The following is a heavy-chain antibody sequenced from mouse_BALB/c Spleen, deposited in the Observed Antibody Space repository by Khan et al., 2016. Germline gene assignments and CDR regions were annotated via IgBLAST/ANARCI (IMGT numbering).Heavy chain of an antibody. D-gene: IGHD2-1*01. CDR2: INTNTGEP. CDR3: ERYGTGSWFAY. J-gene: IGHJ3*01. Sequence: QIQLVQSGPELKKPGETVKISCKASGYTFTNYGMTWVKQAPGKGLKWMGWINTNTGEPTYAEDFKGRFAFSLETSANTAYLQINNLKNEDTATYFCERYGTGSWFAYWGQGPLVTVSA. V-gene: IGHV9-3*02. CDR1: GYTFTNYG.